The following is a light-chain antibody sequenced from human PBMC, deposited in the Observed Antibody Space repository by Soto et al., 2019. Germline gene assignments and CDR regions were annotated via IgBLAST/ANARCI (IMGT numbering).Light chain of an antibody. J-gene: IGKJ5*01. CDR2: DAS. Sequence: EIVLTQSPATLSLSPGERATLFCRASQSVSSYFAWYQQKPGQAPNLLIYDASNRATGIPARFSGSGSGTDFTLTISSLEPEDFAVYYCQQRSNWPLPFGQGTRLEIX. CDR1: QSVSSY. CDR3: QQRSNWPLP. V-gene: IGKV3-11*01.